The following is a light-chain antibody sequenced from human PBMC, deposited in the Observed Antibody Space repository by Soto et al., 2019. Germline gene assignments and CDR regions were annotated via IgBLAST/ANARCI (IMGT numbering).Light chain of an antibody. CDR2: VNR. CDR1: NSNIGAGSD. V-gene: IGLV1-40*01. Sequence: QSVLTQPPSVSGAPGQRVTISCTGSNSNIGAGSDVHWYQQLPGTAPKLLIYVNRNRPSGVPDRFSGSKSGTSASLAITGLQAEDEADYYRQSYDSSLRVVFGGGTKLTVL. CDR3: QSYDSSLRVV. J-gene: IGLJ2*01.